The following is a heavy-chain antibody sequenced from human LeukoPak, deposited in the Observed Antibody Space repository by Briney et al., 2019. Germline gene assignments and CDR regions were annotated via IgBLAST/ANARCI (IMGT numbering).Heavy chain of an antibody. Sequence: GGSLRLSCPASGFTFSSYGMHWVRQAPGKGLEWVAVISYDGSNKYYADSVKGRFTISRDNSKNTLYLQMSSLRAEDTAVYYCAKDDPNSSGLDYWGQGTLVTVSS. J-gene: IGHJ4*02. CDR1: GFTFSSYG. V-gene: IGHV3-30*18. D-gene: IGHD6-19*01. CDR3: AKDDPNSSGLDY. CDR2: ISYDGSNK.